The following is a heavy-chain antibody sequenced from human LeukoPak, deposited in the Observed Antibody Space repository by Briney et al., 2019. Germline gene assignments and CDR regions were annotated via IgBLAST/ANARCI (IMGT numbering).Heavy chain of an antibody. CDR2: INPSGGST. CDR3: ARDGYSGYDLGDDLDY. D-gene: IGHD5-12*01. J-gene: IGHJ4*02. Sequence: GASVKVSCTASGYTFTSYYMHWVRQAPGQGLEWMEIINPSGGSTSYAQKFQGRVTMTRDTSTSTVYMELSSLRSEDTAVYYCARDGYSGYDLGDDLDYWGQGTLVTVSS. CDR1: GYTFTSYY. V-gene: IGHV1-46*01.